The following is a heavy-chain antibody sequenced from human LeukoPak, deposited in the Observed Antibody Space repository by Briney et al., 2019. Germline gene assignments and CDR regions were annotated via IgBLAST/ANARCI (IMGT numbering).Heavy chain of an antibody. CDR2: INPDSGGT. CDR1: GYTFTGYY. CDR3: GRDFRDSLDY. V-gene: IGHV1-2*02. J-gene: IGHJ4*02. Sequence: GASVTVSYKASGYTFTGYYMHWVRQAPGQGLEWMGWINPDSGGTNFAQKFQGRVTMTRDTSISTAYMELSRLRSDDTAVYYCGRDFRDSLDYWGQGTLVTVSS.